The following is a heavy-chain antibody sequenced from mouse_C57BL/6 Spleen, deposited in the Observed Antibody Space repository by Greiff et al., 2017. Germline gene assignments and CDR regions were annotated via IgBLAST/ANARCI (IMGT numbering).Heavy chain of an antibody. CDR3: ARGGDSLYAMDY. CDR2: ISDGGSYT. J-gene: IGHJ4*01. V-gene: IGHV5-4*01. CDR1: GFTFSSYA. Sequence: EVQVVESGGGLVKPGGSLKLSCAASGFTFSSYAMSWVRQTPEKRLEWVATISDGGSYTYYPDNVKGRFTISRDNAKNNLYLQMSHLKSEDTAMYYCARGGDSLYAMDYWGQGTSVTVSS. D-gene: IGHD1-1*01.